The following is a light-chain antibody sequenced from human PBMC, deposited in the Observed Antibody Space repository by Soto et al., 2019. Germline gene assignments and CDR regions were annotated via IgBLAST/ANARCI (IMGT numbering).Light chain of an antibody. Sequence: DIRMAESPSTLSASVGDRVTITCRASQSISSWLAWYQQKPGKAPKLLIYKASSLESGVPSRLSGSGSGTEFTLPIRSLQPDDFATYYCQQYNSYSRTFGQGTKV. CDR3: QQYNSYSRT. J-gene: IGKJ1*01. CDR2: KAS. V-gene: IGKV1-5*03. CDR1: QSISSW.